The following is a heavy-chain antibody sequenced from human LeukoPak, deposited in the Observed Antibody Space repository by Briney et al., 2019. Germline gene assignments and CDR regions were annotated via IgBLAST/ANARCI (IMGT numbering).Heavy chain of an antibody. Sequence: GASVKVSCKASGSTFTSYGFSWVRQAPGQGLEWMGCISAYNGNTNYAQKLPGRVTMTTDTSTSTAYMELRSLRSDDTAVYYCARDDGYSGYGETFDYWGQGTLVTVSS. CDR3: ARDDGYSGYGETFDY. J-gene: IGHJ4*02. V-gene: IGHV1-18*01. D-gene: IGHD5-12*01. CDR1: GSTFTSYG. CDR2: ISAYNGNT.